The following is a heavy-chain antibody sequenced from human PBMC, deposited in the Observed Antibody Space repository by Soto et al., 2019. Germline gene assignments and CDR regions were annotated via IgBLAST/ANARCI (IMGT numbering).Heavy chain of an antibody. V-gene: IGHV1-18*01. CDR3: ARDRDWGYSGYSDY. CDR2: ISAYNGNT. CDR1: RVTFTSCG. Sequence: ASVEVSCKAPRVTFTSCGRWWVRQAPGQGLEWMGWISAYNGNTNYAQKLQGRVTMTTDTSTSTAYMELRSLRSDDTAVYYCARDRDWGYSGYSDYWGQGTLVTVSS. D-gene: IGHD5-12*01. J-gene: IGHJ4*02.